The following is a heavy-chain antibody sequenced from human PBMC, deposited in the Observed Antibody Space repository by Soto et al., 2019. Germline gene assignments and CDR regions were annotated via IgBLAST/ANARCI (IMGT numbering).Heavy chain of an antibody. D-gene: IGHD6-13*01. CDR3: ARLAAAGSFAPWYFDY. Sequence: QVQLVQSGAEVKKPGASVKVSCKASGYTFTSYAMHWVRQAPGQRLEWMGWINAGNGNTKYSQKFQGRVTITRDTTASTVYMELSSLRSEDTAVYYCARLAAAGSFAPWYFDYWGQGTLVTVSS. J-gene: IGHJ4*02. V-gene: IGHV1-3*01. CDR1: GYTFTSYA. CDR2: INAGNGNT.